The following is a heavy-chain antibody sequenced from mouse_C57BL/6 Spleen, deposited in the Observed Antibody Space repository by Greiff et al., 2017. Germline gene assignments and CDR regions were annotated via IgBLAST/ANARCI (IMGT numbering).Heavy chain of an antibody. D-gene: IGHD1-1*01. CDR1: GFTFSSYT. CDR3: ARQTTVVAKDAWFAY. Sequence: EVKLVESGGGLVKPGGSLKLSCAASGFTFSSYTMSWVRQTPEKRLEWVATISGGGGNTYYPDSVKGRFTISRDNAKNTLYLQMSSLRSEDTALYYCARQTTVVAKDAWFAYWGQGTLVTVSA. J-gene: IGHJ3*01. CDR2: ISGGGGNT. V-gene: IGHV5-9*01.